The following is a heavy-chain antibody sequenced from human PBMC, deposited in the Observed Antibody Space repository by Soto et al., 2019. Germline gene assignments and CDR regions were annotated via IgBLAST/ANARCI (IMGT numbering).Heavy chain of an antibody. CDR1: GFTFSNAW. CDR3: TTGIAARPVFDY. V-gene: IGHV3-15*01. Sequence: PGGSLRLFCAASGFTFSNAWMSWVRQAPGKGLEWVGRIKSKTDGGTTDYAAPVKGRFTISRDDSKNTLYLQMNSLKTEDTAVYYCTTGIAARPVFDYWGQGTLVTVSS. D-gene: IGHD6-6*01. CDR2: IKSKTDGGTT. J-gene: IGHJ4*02.